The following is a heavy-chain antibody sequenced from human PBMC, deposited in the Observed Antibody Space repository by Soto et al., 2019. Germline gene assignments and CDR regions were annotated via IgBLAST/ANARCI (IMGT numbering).Heavy chain of an antibody. CDR2: ISGSCGST. Sequence: GGSLRLSCAASGFTFSSYAMSWVRQAPGKWLEWVSAISGSCGSTYYADSVKGRFTISRDNSKNTLYLQMNSLRAEDTAVYYCAKVQGFWSGYYIDYWGQGTLVTVSS. CDR1: GFTFSSYA. V-gene: IGHV3-23*01. J-gene: IGHJ4*02. CDR3: AKVQGFWSGYYIDY. D-gene: IGHD3-3*01.